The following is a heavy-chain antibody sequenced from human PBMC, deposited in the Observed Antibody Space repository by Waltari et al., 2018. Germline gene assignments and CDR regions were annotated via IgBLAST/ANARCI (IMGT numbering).Heavy chain of an antibody. CDR2: INDSGRT. CDR1: GGSLSGYH. D-gene: IGHD3-3*01. V-gene: IGHV4-34*02. Sequence: QVQLQQWGAGLLKPSETLSLTCDVSGGSLSGYHWTWIRQPPGKGLEWIGEINDSGRTTYNPSLESRVIVAIYTANTPFFPGVWSVTAADTAVYYCARVFGYYYYYMDVWGKGTTVTISS. J-gene: IGHJ6*03. CDR3: ARVFGYYYYYMDV.